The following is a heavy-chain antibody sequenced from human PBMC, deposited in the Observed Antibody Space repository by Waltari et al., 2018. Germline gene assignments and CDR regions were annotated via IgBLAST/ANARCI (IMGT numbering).Heavy chain of an antibody. CDR1: GGSISSSHW. V-gene: IGHV4-4*02. Sequence: QVLLQESGPGLVKPSGTLSLTCVVSGGSISSSHWWSWVRQSPGKGLEWIGEMFHSGSTNYNPSLKNRVTMSLDKSNNQFSLKLSSVTAADTAVYYCVRDNRWAEDGFRFFQYWGQGTLVSVSS. J-gene: IGHJ1*01. CDR2: MFHSGST. CDR3: VRDNRWAEDGFRFFQY. D-gene: IGHD3-10*01.